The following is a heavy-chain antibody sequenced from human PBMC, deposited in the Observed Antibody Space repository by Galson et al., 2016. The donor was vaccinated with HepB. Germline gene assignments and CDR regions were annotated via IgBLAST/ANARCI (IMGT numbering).Heavy chain of an antibody. D-gene: IGHD3-10*01. CDR2: ISSSSDTI. CDR3: ASSVRGSGSPPGGY. Sequence: SLRLSCAASGFTVSSSYMSWVRQAPGKGLEWVSYISSSSDTIYYADSVKGRFTISRDNAKNSLYLQMNSLRAEDTAVYYCASSVRGSGSPPGGYWGQGILVTVSS. V-gene: IGHV3-48*01. J-gene: IGHJ4*02. CDR1: GFTVSSSY.